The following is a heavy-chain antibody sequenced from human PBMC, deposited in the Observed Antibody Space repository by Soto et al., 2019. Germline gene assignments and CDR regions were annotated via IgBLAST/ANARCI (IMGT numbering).Heavy chain of an antibody. Sequence: GGSLSLSCAASGFTFSSYAMSWVRQAPGKGLEWVSTIDGSGATTYYADFVEGRFTVSRDNSKNTVYVQMNNLRADDTALYYCAKNSGWFDSWGQGTLVTVSS. CDR3: AKNSGWFDS. D-gene: IGHD3-10*01. CDR1: GFTFSSYA. CDR2: IDGSGATT. J-gene: IGHJ5*01. V-gene: IGHV3-23*01.